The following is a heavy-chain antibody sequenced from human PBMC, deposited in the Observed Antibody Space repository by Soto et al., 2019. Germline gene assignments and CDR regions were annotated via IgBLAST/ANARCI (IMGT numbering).Heavy chain of an antibody. CDR2: MNPNSGNT. V-gene: IGHV1-8*01. Sequence: GASVKVSCKASGYTFTSYDINWVRQATGQGLEWMGWMNPNSGNTGYAQKFQGRVTMTRNTSISTAYMELSSLRSEDTAVYYCAKATVTKARLFDYWGQGTLVTVSS. J-gene: IGHJ4*02. CDR1: GYTFTSYD. D-gene: IGHD4-17*01. CDR3: AKATVTKARLFDY.